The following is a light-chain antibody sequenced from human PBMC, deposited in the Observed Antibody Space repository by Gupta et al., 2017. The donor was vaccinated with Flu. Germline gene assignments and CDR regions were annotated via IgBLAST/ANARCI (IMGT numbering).Light chain of an antibody. V-gene: IGKV1-5*03. CDR3: QHYNSYSGYS. CDR2: QAS. CDR1: QSVSAW. J-gene: IGKJ2*03. Sequence: SSLSASIGDRVTITCRASQSVSAWLAWYQQKPGKAPTLLIYQASTLESGVPSRFSGSGCGTEFTLTISCLQHDDFATDYCQHYNSYSGYSFGQGTKVEI.